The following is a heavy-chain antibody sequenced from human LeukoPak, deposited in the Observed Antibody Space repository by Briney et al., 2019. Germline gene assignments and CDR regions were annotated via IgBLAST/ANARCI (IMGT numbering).Heavy chain of an antibody. D-gene: IGHD1-14*01. V-gene: IGHV3-23*01. CDR3: VSPVFINF. CDR2: ISGSGGST. Sequence: GGSLRLSCAASGFTFSSYAMSWVRQAPGKGLEWVSAISGSGGSTYYADSVKGRFIISRDNSKNAVYLQMSSLRPEDTAVYYCVSPVFINFWGQGTLVTVSS. J-gene: IGHJ4*01. CDR1: GFTFSSYA.